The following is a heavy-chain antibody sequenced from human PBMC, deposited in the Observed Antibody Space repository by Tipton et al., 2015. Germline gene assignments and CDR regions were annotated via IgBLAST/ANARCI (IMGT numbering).Heavy chain of an antibody. CDR1: GGSISSSSYY. Sequence: TLSLTCTVSGGSISSSSYYWGWIRQPPGKGLEWIGSIYYSGSTYYNPSLKSRVTISVDTSKNQFSLKLTSVTAADTAVYYCARVPYRGGVIDPWGQGTLVTVSS. CDR3: ARVPYRGGVIDP. CDR2: IYYSGST. V-gene: IGHV4-39*01. D-gene: IGHD1-26*01. J-gene: IGHJ5*02.